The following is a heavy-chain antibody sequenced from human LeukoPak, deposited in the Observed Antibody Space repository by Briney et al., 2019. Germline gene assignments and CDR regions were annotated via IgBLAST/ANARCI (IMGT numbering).Heavy chain of an antibody. CDR1: GFTFSSYA. Sequence: PGGSLRLSCAASGFTFSSYAMSWVRQAPGKGLEWVSAISGSGGSTYYADSVKGQFTISRDNSKNTLYLQMNSLRAEDTAVYYCAKGPYYYYDSSGPPEGGAFDIWGQGTMVTVSS. J-gene: IGHJ3*02. D-gene: IGHD3-22*01. V-gene: IGHV3-23*01. CDR3: AKGPYYYYDSSGPPEGGAFDI. CDR2: ISGSGGST.